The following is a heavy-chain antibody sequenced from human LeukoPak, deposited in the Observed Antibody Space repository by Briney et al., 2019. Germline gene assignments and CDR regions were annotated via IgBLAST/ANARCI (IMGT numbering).Heavy chain of an antibody. CDR3: ARSGSSWYPFDY. V-gene: IGHV3-66*01. Sequence: GGSLRLSCAASGFTFNNYGMSWVRQAPGKGLEWVSVIYSGGRTEYADSVKGRFTISRDNSKNTLYLQMNSLRAEDTAVYYCARSGSSWYPFDYWGQGTLVTVSS. CDR1: GFTFNNYG. J-gene: IGHJ4*02. D-gene: IGHD6-13*01. CDR2: IYSGGRT.